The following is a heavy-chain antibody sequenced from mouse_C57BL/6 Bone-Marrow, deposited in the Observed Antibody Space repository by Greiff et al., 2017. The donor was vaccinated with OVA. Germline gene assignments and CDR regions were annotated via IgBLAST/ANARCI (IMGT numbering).Heavy chain of an antibody. Sequence: QVQLQQPGAELVKPGASVKLSCKASGYTFTSYWMHWVKQRPGQGLEWIGMIHPNSGSTNYNEKFKSKATLTVDKSSSTAYMQLSSLTSEDSAVYYCARYNYGNLDWYFDVWGTGTTVTVSS. CDR2: IHPNSGST. V-gene: IGHV1-64*01. CDR3: ARYNYGNLDWYFDV. CDR1: GYTFTSYW. D-gene: IGHD2-1*01. J-gene: IGHJ1*03.